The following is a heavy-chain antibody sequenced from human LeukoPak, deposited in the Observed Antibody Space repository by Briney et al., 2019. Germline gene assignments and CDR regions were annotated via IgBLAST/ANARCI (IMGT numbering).Heavy chain of an antibody. Sequence: ASVKVSCKVSEYTLTELSMHWVRQAPGKGLEWLGGFDPEDGEIIYAQKFQGRVPMSDDTSTDTAYMELGSLRSDDTAVYYCAADRGDYSGSYWTAFDIWGQGTMVTVSS. CDR1: EYTLTELS. CDR3: AADRGDYSGSYWTAFDI. J-gene: IGHJ3*02. CDR2: FDPEDGEI. D-gene: IGHD1-26*01. V-gene: IGHV1-24*01.